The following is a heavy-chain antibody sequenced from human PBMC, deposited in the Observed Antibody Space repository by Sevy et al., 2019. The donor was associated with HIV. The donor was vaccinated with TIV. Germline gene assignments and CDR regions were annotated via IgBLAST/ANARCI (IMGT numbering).Heavy chain of an antibody. Sequence: GGSLRLSCAASGFTFDENAIHWVRQAPGKGLEWVSGIIWNSGVIDYGDTVKGRFTFSRDNTKNSMYLQMNSLRTEVTALYYCAKGAGQWLRDAFDTWGQGTMVTVSS. CDR3: AKGAGQWLRDAFDT. D-gene: IGHD6-19*01. CDR2: IIWNSGVI. V-gene: IGHV3-9*01. J-gene: IGHJ3*02. CDR1: GFTFDENA.